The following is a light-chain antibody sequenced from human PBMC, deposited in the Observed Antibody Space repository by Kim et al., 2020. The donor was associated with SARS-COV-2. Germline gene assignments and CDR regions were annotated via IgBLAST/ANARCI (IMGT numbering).Light chain of an antibody. CDR1: SDNVGNQG. Sequence: TATLTCTGNSDNVGNQGAAWLQQHQGHPPKLLSYRNNNRPSGISERFSASRSGNTASLTISGLQPEDEADYYCSTWDGNLSGWVFGGGTQLTVL. CDR3: STWDGNLSGWV. J-gene: IGLJ3*02. CDR2: RNN. V-gene: IGLV10-54*01.